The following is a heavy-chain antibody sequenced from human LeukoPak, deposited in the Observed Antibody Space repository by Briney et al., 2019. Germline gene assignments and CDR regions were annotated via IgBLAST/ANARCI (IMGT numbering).Heavy chain of an antibody. V-gene: IGHV1-2*02. CDR2: INPNSGGT. CDR3: ARDPSVAATLRGDY. CDR1: GYTFTDYY. Sequence: ASVKVSCKASGYTFTDYYMHWVRQAPGQGLEWMGWINPNSGGTNYAQKFQGRVTMTRDTSISTAYMELRSLRSDDTAVYYCARDPSVAATLRGDYWGQGTLVTVSS. D-gene: IGHD2-15*01. J-gene: IGHJ4*02.